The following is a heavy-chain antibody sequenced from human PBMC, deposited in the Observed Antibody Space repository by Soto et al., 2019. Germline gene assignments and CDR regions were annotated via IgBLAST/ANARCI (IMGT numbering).Heavy chain of an antibody. CDR2: ISGSGGST. D-gene: IGHD6-19*01. Sequence: GGSLRLSCAASGFTFSSYAMSWVRQAPGKGLEWVSAISGSGGSTYYADSAKGRFTISRDNSKNTLYLQMNSLRAEDTAVYYCAKDPGYSSGWPYFDYWGQGTLVTVSS. CDR1: GFTFSSYA. V-gene: IGHV3-23*01. CDR3: AKDPGYSSGWPYFDY. J-gene: IGHJ4*02.